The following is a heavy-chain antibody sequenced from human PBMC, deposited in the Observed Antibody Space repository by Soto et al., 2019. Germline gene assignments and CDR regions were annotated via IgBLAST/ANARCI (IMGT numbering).Heavy chain of an antibody. J-gene: IGHJ6*02. Sequence: QVQLVQSGAEVKKPGASVKVSCKASGYTFTSYDINWVRQATGQGLERMGWMNPNSDNTGYAQKFQGRVTMTRNTSIRTAYMELSSLRSEDTAVYYCARRGYSSSWYYYYYYGMDVWGQGTTVTVSS. CDR2: MNPNSDNT. D-gene: IGHD6-13*01. CDR1: GYTFTSYD. CDR3: ARRGYSSSWYYYYYYGMDV. V-gene: IGHV1-8*01.